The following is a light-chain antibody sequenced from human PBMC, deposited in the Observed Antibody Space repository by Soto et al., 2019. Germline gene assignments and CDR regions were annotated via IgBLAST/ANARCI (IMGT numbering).Light chain of an antibody. CDR1: SSNIGSNT. Sequence: QSVLTQPPSASGTPGQRVTISCSGSSSNIGSNTVNWYQQLPGTAPKLLIYSNNQRPSGVPDRFSGSKSGTSASLAISGLQSEDEADYHCAAWDDSLNGFVVFGGGTKLTVL. CDR3: AAWDDSLNGFVV. J-gene: IGLJ2*01. CDR2: SNN. V-gene: IGLV1-44*01.